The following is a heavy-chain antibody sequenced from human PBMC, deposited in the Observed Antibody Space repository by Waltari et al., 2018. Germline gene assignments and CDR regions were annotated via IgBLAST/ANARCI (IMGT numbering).Heavy chain of an antibody. D-gene: IGHD2-15*01. CDR3: ARDRGRGLYLDS. V-gene: IGHV4-4*02. CDR1: GASVRSSYL. CDR2: IHGSGRI. J-gene: IGHJ4*02. Sequence: QLQLQQSGPGLVKPSESLSLTCIVPGASVRSSYLWNWVRQTPGKGLEWIGQIHGSGRINFNPSFESRVTMSIDTSKNQFSLKVSSATAADTAVYYCARDRGRGLYLDSWGQGSLVTVS.